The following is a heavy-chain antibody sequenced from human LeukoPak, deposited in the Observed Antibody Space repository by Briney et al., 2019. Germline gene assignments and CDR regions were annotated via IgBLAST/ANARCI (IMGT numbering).Heavy chain of an antibody. CDR2: VYYTGST. CDR1: GGSVTSGGYY. CDR3: ARISAGRYGMDV. Sequence: SQTLSLTWTVSGGSVTSGGYYWSWIRQHPGKGLEWIGYVYYTGSTYYNPSLKSRVTISPDTSKNQFSLKVSSVTAADTAVYYCARISAGRYGMDVWGQGTTVTVSS. D-gene: IGHD6-6*01. V-gene: IGHV4-31*02. J-gene: IGHJ6*02.